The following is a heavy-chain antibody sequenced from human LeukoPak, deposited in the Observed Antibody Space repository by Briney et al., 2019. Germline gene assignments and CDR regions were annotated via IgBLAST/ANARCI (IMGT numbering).Heavy chain of an antibody. CDR3: AKHFCGGDCYSGSFDI. V-gene: IGHV3-74*01. CDR1: GFTFSSYV. J-gene: IGHJ3*02. CDR2: INTDGKTT. D-gene: IGHD2-21*02. Sequence: GGSLRLSCAVSGFTFSSYVMHWVRQAPGKGLVWVSRINTDGKTTSYADSVKGRFTISRDNSKNTLYLQMNSLRAEDTAVYYCAKHFCGGDCYSGSFDIWGQGTMVTFSS.